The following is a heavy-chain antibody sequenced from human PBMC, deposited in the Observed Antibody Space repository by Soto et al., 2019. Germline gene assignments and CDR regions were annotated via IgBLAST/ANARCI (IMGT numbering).Heavy chain of an antibody. CDR2: ISAYNGNT. J-gene: IGHJ5*02. CDR3: ARDSGLMVYANKPPAWCDP. Sequence: ASVKVSCKASGYTFTSYGISWVRQAPGQGLEWMGWISAYNGNTNYAQKLQGRVTMTTDTSTSTAYMELRSLRSDDTAVYYCARDSGLMVYANKPPAWCDPWGEGTLV. D-gene: IGHD2-8*01. V-gene: IGHV1-18*01. CDR1: GYTFTSYG.